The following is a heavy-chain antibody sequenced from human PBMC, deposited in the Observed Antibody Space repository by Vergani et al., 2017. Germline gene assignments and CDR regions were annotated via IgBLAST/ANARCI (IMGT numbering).Heavy chain of an antibody. V-gene: IGHV1-69*02. D-gene: IGHD2-15*01. CDR2: IIHILGIA. Sequence: QVQLVQSGAEVKKPGSSVKVSCKASGGTFSSYTISWVRQAPGQGLEWMGRIIHILGIANYAQKFQGRVTITTDKSTSTAYMELSSLRSEDTAVYYCSSVKRVDCSGGSCPGDYWGQGTLVTVSS. J-gene: IGHJ4*02. CDR1: GGTFSSYT. CDR3: SSVKRVDCSGGSCPGDY.